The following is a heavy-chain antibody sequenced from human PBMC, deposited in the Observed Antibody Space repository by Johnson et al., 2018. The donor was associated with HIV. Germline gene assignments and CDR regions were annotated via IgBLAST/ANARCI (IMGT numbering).Heavy chain of an antibody. CDR3: AKAVAARPQGNDGAFDI. CDR2: ITWNSDNI. Sequence: VQLVESGGGMVQPGRSLRLSCAASGFTFDDFAMHWVRQGPGKGLEWVSSITWNSDNIAYADSVKGRFTISRDNSKNTLYLQMNSLRAEDTALYYCAKAVAARPQGNDGAFDIWGQGTMVTVSS. CDR1: GFTFDDFA. J-gene: IGHJ3*02. V-gene: IGHV3-9*01. D-gene: IGHD6-6*01.